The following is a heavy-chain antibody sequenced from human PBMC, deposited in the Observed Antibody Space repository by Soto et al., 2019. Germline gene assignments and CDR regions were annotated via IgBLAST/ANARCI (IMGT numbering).Heavy chain of an antibody. J-gene: IGHJ4*02. CDR1: GFTFSSYS. V-gene: IGHV3-48*02. CDR3: ARDGLWGDQGGDY. CDR2: ISSSSSTI. D-gene: IGHD3-16*01. Sequence: GGSLRLSCAASGFTFSSYSMNWVRQAPGKGLEWVSYISSSSSTIYYADSVKGRFTISRDNAKNSLYLQMNSLGDEDNAVYYCARDGLWGDQGGDYWGQGTLVTVSS.